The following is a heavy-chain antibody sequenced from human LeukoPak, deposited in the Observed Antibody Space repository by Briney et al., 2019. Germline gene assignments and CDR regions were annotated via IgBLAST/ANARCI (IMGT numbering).Heavy chain of an antibody. D-gene: IGHD6-19*01. J-gene: IGHJ4*02. V-gene: IGHV4-39*07. CDR1: GGSISSSSYY. Sequence: PSETLSLTCTVSGGSISSSSYYWGWIRQPPGKGLEWIGEINHSGSTNYNPSLKSRVTISVDTSKNQFSLKLSSVTAADTAVYYCARRLAGPTYFDYWGQGTLVTVSS. CDR2: INHSGST. CDR3: ARRLAGPTYFDY.